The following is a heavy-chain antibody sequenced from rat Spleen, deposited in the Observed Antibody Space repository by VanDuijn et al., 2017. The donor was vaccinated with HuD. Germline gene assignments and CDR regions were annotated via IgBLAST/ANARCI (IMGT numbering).Heavy chain of an antibody. Sequence: EVKLVESGGGLVQPGRSLKLSCTASGFNFNDNWMGWVRQAPGKGLEWIGEINKDSRTIKYAPSLKDKIIISRDNAQNTLYLQMSKLGSEDTATYYWAREEFGVRDWGQGVMVTVSS. V-gene: IGHV4-2*01. CDR2: INKDSRTI. J-gene: IGHJ2*01. CDR3: AREEFGVRD. CDR1: GFNFNDNW. D-gene: IGHD4-3*01.